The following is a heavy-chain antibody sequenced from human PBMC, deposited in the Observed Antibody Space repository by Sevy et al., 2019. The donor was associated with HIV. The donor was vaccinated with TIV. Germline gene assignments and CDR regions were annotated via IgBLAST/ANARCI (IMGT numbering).Heavy chain of an antibody. CDR2: FDPEDDET. D-gene: IGHD3-3*01. J-gene: IGHJ5*02. Sequence: ASVKVSCKVSGYTLTELSMHWVRQAPGKGLEWMGGFDPEDDETIYAQKFQGRVTMTEDTSTDTAYMELSSLRSEDTAVYYCATRGYDFWSGLRYNWFDPWGQGTLVTVSS. V-gene: IGHV1-24*01. CDR3: ATRGYDFWSGLRYNWFDP. CDR1: GYTLTELS.